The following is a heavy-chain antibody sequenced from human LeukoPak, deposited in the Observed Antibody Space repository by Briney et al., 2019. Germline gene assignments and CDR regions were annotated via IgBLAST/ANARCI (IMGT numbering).Heavy chain of an antibody. Sequence: PGGSLRLSCAASGFTFSSYAMHWVRQAPGKGLEWVAVISYDGSNKYYADSVKGRFTISRDNSKNTLYLQMNSLRAEDTAVYYCARDRSYGSGSYFPTDYWGQGTLVTVSS. CDR2: ISYDGSNK. D-gene: IGHD3-10*01. J-gene: IGHJ4*02. CDR1: GFTFSSYA. CDR3: ARDRSYGSGSYFPTDY. V-gene: IGHV3-30*04.